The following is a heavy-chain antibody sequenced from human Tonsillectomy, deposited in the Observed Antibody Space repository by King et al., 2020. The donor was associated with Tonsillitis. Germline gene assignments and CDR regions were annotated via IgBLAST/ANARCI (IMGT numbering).Heavy chain of an antibody. V-gene: IGHV3-30-3*01. CDR2: LSYDGSNK. J-gene: IGHJ6*02. D-gene: IGHD3-3*01. CDR1: GFTFSSYA. CDR3: ARDLRSDLYGMDV. Sequence: VQLVESGGGVVQPGRSLRLAFAASGFTFSSYAMHLVRPALGKGLGGVAVLSYDGSNKYFADSVKGRFTISRDNSKNTLYLQMNSLRAEDTAVYYCARDLRSDLYGMDVWGQGTTVTVSS.